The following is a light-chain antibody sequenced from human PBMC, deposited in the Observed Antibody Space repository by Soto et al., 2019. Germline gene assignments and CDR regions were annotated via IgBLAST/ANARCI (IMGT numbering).Light chain of an antibody. CDR3: IQGTHSKT. J-gene: IGKJ2*01. Sequence: DVVMTQSPLSLSVTLGQPASISCRSSQSLVHSDGNTYLHWFQQRPGQSPRRLIYEVSNRDSGVPDRFRGSGSGNDFTLKISRVEAEDVGVYYCIQGTHSKTFGQGTKVEMK. CDR1: QSLVHSDGNTY. CDR2: EVS. V-gene: IGKV2-30*02.